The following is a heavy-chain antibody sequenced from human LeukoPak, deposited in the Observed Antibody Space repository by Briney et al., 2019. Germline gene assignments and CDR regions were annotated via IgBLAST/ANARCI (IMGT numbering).Heavy chain of an antibody. V-gene: IGHV4-34*01. J-gene: IGHJ4*02. CDR3: ARSPDYYDSSGYSKSFDY. CDR2: INHSGST. D-gene: IGHD3-22*01. Sequence: SETLSLTCAVYGGSFSGYYWSWIRQPPGKGLEWIGEINHSGSTNYSPSLKSRVTISVDTSKNQFSLKLSSVTAADTAVYYCARSPDYYDSSGYSKSFDYWGQGTLVTVSS. CDR1: GGSFSGYY.